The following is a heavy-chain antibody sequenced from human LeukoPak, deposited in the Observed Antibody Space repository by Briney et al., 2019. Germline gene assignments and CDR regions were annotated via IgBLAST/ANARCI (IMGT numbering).Heavy chain of an antibody. V-gene: IGHV3-23*01. J-gene: IGHJ3*02. CDR2: ISGSGGST. Sequence: GGSLRLSCAASGFTFSSYAMSWVRQAPGKGLEWVSAISGSGGSTYYADSVKGRFTISRDNSKNTLYQQMNSLRAEDTAVYYCARDPSGTYYPRVSGALDIWGQGTMVTVSS. CDR3: ARDPSGTYYPRVSGALDI. CDR1: GFTFSSYA. D-gene: IGHD1-26*01.